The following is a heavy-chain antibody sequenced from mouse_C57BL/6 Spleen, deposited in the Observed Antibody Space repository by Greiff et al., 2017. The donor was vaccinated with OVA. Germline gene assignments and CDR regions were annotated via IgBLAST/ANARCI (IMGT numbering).Heavy chain of an antibody. CDR1: GYTFTSYW. V-gene: IGHV1-69*01. CDR3: ASSYDYEAWFAY. J-gene: IGHJ3*01. CDR2: IDPSDSYT. D-gene: IGHD2-4*01. Sequence: QVRLQQPGAELVMPGASVKLSCKASGYTFTSYWMHWVKQRPGQGLEWIGEIDPSDSYTNYNQKFKGKSTLTVDKSSSTAYMQLSSLTSEDSAVYYCASSYDYEAWFAYWGQGTLVTVSA.